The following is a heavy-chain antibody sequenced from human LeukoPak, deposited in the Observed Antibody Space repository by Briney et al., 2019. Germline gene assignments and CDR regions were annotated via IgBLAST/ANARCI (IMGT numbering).Heavy chain of an antibody. CDR3: ARGFYGGYYYYYYMDV. CDR1: GYSFTSYW. V-gene: IGHV5-51*01. D-gene: IGHD4/OR15-4a*01. Sequence: GEALKISCKGSGYSFTSYWIGWVRQMPGKGLEWMGIIYPGDSDTRFSPSFQGQVTISADRSISTAYLQWSSLKASDTAMHYCARGFYGGYYYYYYMDVWGKGTTVTVSS. CDR2: IYPGDSDT. J-gene: IGHJ6*03.